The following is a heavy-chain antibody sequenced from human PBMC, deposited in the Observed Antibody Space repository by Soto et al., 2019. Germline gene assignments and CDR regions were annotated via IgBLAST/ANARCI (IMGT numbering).Heavy chain of an antibody. CDR3: ARTMYRGLDY. D-gene: IGHD2-2*01. J-gene: IGHJ4*02. CDR1: GGTFSTYP. V-gene: IGHV1-69*02. CDR2: IIPTLGVA. Sequence: QVQLVQSGAEVKKPGSSMKVSCKASGGTFSTYPITWVRQAPGQGFEWMGRIIPTLGVANYAQKFQGRVTITADKFTSTGYMELNSLRSEDTAIYYCARTMYRGLDYWGQGTLVTVSS.